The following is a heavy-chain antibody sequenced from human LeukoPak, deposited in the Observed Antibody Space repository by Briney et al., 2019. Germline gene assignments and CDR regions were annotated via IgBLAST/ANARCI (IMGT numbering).Heavy chain of an antibody. V-gene: IGHV5-51*01. D-gene: IGHD2-15*01. Sequence: GESLKISCQGSGHSFTTHWIGWVRPMPGKGLEWMGIIYPDDSDIRYSPPFQGQVTISADRSISTAYLQWSSLKASDTAMYYCARQRGCSGGSCYAEFDYWGQGTPVTVSS. CDR2: IYPDDSDI. J-gene: IGHJ4*02. CDR1: GHSFTTHW. CDR3: ARQRGCSGGSCYAEFDY.